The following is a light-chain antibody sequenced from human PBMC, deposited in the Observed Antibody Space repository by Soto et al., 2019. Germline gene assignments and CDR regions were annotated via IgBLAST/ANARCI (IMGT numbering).Light chain of an antibody. J-gene: IGLJ2*01. V-gene: IGLV1-40*01. CDR1: SPNIGAGYD. CDR2: GNS. CDR3: QSYDSSLSVV. Sequence: QSVLTQPPSVSGAPGQRVTISCTGSSPNIGAGYDVHWYQQLPGTAPKLLIYGNSNRPSGVPDRFSGSKSGTSASLAITGLQAEDEADYYCQSYDSSLSVVFGGRTKLTVL.